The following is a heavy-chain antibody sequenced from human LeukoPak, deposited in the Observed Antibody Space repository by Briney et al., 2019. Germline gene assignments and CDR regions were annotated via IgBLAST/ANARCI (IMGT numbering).Heavy chain of an antibody. D-gene: IGHD3-3*01. CDR3: AKGWGDFWSGYYYYYYYMDV. CDR1: GFTFSSYG. CDR2: IRYGGSNK. J-gene: IGHJ6*03. V-gene: IGHV3-30*02. Sequence: AGGSLRLSCAASGFTFSSYGMHWVRQAPGKGLEWVAFIRYGGSNKYYADSVKGRFTISRDNSKNTLYLQMNSLRAEDTAVYYCAKGWGDFWSGYYYYYYYMDVWGKGTTVTVSS.